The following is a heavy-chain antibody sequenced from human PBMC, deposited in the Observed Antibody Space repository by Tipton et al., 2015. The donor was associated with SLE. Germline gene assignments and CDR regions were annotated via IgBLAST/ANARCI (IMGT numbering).Heavy chain of an antibody. CDR3: ARHVRYHGMDG. CDR2: ISHSGSA. V-gene: IGHV4-31*03. CDR1: GFSIRSTNYF. D-gene: IGHD3-10*02. Sequence: LRLSCTVSGFSIRSTNYFWSWVRQLPGEGLEWIGYISHSGSADYNPSLESRVTILIDTSKKQFSLTLNSVTAADTAVYYCARHVRYHGMDGWGQGTTVTVSS. J-gene: IGHJ6*02.